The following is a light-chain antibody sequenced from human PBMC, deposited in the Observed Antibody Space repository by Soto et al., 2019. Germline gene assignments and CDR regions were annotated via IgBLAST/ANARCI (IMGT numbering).Light chain of an antibody. Sequence: EIVLTQSPGTLSLSPGERATLSCRASQSLSSTSLAWYQQKPGQAPRLLIYGASNRPSGIPDRLSGSGSGTDFTLTISSLEPEDFAVYYCQHRDNSPPSTFGQGTKLEIK. J-gene: IGKJ2*01. CDR2: GAS. V-gene: IGKV3-20*01. CDR1: QSLSSTS. CDR3: QHRDNSPPST.